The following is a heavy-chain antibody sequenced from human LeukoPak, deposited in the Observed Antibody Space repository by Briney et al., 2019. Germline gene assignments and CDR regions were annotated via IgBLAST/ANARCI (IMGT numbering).Heavy chain of an antibody. CDR3: AKGFNWNYEHYFDY. V-gene: IGHV3-23*01. J-gene: IGHJ4*02. Sequence: GGSLRLSCAASGFTFSSYAMSWVRQAPGKGLEWVSVISGSGGSTYYAGSVKGRFTISRDNSKNTLYLQMNSRRAEDTAVYYWAKGFNWNYEHYFDYWGQGTLVTVSS. CDR2: ISGSGGST. D-gene: IGHD1-7*01. CDR1: GFTFSSYA.